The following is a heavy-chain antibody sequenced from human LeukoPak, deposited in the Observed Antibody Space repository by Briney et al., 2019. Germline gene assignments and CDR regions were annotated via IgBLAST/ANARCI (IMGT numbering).Heavy chain of an antibody. V-gene: IGHV4-34*01. D-gene: IGHD2-2*01. CDR3: ARTQFTSPWQGWFDP. Sequence: PSDTLSLTCAVYGGSFSGYYWNWIRQAPEKGLEWIGEINHSGSTNYNPSLKSRVTISLDTSKTQFSLKLSSVTAADTAIYYCARTQFTSPWQGWFDPWGQGTLVTVSS. J-gene: IGHJ5*02. CDR2: INHSGST. CDR1: GGSFSGYY.